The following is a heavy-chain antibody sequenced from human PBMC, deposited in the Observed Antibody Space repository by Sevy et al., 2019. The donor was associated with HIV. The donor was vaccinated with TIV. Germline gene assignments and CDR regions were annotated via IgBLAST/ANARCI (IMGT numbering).Heavy chain of an antibody. CDR1: GFTFRNYS. D-gene: IGHD5-18*01. CDR2: LSGSGDNA. CDR3: AKDIAGAYTYGYDSANFDY. Sequence: GGSLRLSCAASGFTFRNYSLGWVRQAPGKGLEWVSALSGSGDNANYEYSVKGRFTISRDNAKNTMNLQMKSLRAEDTAMYYCAKDIAGAYTYGYDSANFDYWGQGTLVTVSS. J-gene: IGHJ4*02. V-gene: IGHV3-23*01.